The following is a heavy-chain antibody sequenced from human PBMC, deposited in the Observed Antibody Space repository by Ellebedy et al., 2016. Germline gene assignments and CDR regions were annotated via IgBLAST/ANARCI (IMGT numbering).Heavy chain of an antibody. CDR3: AKDIPNWGNDY. Sequence: GESLKISXAASGFTFSSYAMSWVRQAPGKGLEWVSAISGSGGSTYYADSVKGRFTISRDNSKNTLYLQMNSLRAEDTAVYYCAKDIPNWGNDYWGQGTLVTVSS. J-gene: IGHJ4*02. CDR2: ISGSGGST. V-gene: IGHV3-23*01. CDR1: GFTFSSYA. D-gene: IGHD7-27*01.